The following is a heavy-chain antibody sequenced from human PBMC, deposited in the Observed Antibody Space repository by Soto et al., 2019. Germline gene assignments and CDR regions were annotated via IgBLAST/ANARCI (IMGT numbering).Heavy chain of an antibody. V-gene: IGHV3-33*01. Sequence: GGSLRLSCAASGFTFSSYGMHWVRQAPGKGLEWVAVIWYDGSNKYYADSVKGRFTISRDNSKNTLYLQTNSLRAEDTAVYYCARDLFPIAAADTPWFDPWGQGTLVTVSS. J-gene: IGHJ5*02. CDR1: GFTFSSYG. CDR2: IWYDGSNK. CDR3: ARDLFPIAAADTPWFDP. D-gene: IGHD6-13*01.